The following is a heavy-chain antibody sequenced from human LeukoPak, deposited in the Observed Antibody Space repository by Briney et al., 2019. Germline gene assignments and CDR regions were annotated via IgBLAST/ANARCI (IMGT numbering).Heavy chain of an antibody. CDR3: AGGTTPGVF. CDR1: GGSFSDSY. Sequence: NASQTLSLTCAVYGGSFSDSYWNWIRQPPGKGLEWIGEINQSGTTNYNPSLKSRLTISLDTSKNHFSLKLTSATAADTALYYCAGGTTPGVFWGQGILVTVSA. D-gene: IGHD3-10*01. J-gene: IGHJ4*02. CDR2: INQSGTT. V-gene: IGHV4-34*01.